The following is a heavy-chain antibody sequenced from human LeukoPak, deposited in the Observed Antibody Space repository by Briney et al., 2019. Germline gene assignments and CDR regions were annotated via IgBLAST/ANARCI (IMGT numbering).Heavy chain of an antibody. Sequence: GGSLRLSCGASGFTFSSYWMHWVRQAPGKGLVWVSRINSDGSSTSYADSVKGRFTISRDNAKNTLYLQMNSLRAEDTAVYYCARALGSFRRIDYWGQGTLVTVSS. CDR2: INSDGSST. D-gene: IGHD3-16*02. CDR3: ARALGSFRRIDY. CDR1: GFTFSSYW. J-gene: IGHJ4*02. V-gene: IGHV3-74*01.